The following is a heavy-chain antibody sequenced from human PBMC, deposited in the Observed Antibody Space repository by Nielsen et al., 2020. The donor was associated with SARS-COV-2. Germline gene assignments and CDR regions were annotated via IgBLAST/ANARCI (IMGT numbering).Heavy chain of an antibody. CDR3: ARQGPYSSSWYVVYYFDY. CDR1: GYTFTSYG. Sequence: ASVKVSCKASGYTFTSYGISWVRQAPGQGLEGMGWISAYNGNTNYAQKLQGRVTMTTDTSTSTAYMELRSLRSDDTAVYYCARQGPYSSSWYVVYYFDYWGQGTLVTVSS. J-gene: IGHJ4*02. CDR2: ISAYNGNT. D-gene: IGHD6-13*01. V-gene: IGHV1-18*01.